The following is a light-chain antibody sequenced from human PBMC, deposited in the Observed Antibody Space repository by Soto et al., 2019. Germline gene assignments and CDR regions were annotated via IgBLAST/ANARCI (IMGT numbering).Light chain of an antibody. J-gene: IGKJ2*01. CDR2: DAS. Sequence: IPMTQSPSSLSASVGDRVTITCRTSQTIDSHLSWYQQKPGKAPKLLIYDASNLQSGVPSTFSGGGSGTVFPLTIASLQPEDFATYFCHQTYSIPNTFGQGTKLEIK. CDR1: QTIDSH. CDR3: HQTYSIPNT. V-gene: IGKV1-39*01.